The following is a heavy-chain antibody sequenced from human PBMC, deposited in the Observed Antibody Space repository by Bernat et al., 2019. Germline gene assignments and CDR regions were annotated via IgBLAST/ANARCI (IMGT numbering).Heavy chain of an antibody. V-gene: IGHV3-30*18. CDR1: GFTFSSYG. Sequence: QVQLVESGGGVVQPGRSLRLSCAASGFTFSSYGMHWVRQAPGKGLEWVAVISYDGSNKYYADSVKGRFTISRDNSKNTLYLQMNSLRAEDTAVYYCAKDLYPKKWELPDNFDYWGQGTLVTVSS. CDR2: ISYDGSNK. CDR3: AKDLYPKKWELPDNFDY. J-gene: IGHJ4*02. D-gene: IGHD1-26*01.